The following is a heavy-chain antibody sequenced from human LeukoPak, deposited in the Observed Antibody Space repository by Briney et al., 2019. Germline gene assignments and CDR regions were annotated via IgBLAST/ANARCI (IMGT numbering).Heavy chain of an antibody. Sequence: SETLSLTCTVSGGSISSYYWSWLRQPPGKGLEWIGYIYYSGSTSYNPSLKSRVTISVDTSKNQFSLRLSSVTAADTAVYYCARGQPQWELLGVKYYFDYWGQGTLVTVSS. J-gene: IGHJ4*02. CDR1: GGSISSYY. D-gene: IGHD1-26*01. CDR2: IYYSGST. V-gene: IGHV4-59*01. CDR3: ARGQPQWELLGVKYYFDY.